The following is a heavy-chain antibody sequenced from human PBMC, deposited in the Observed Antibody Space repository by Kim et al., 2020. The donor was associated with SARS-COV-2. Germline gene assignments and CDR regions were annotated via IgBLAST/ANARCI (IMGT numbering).Heavy chain of an antibody. CDR3: AKGGTGITIFGVVILADYFDY. D-gene: IGHD3-3*01. V-gene: IGHV3-23*01. J-gene: IGHJ4*02. CDR2: ISGSGGST. CDR1: GFTFSSYA. Sequence: GGSLRLSCAASGFTFSSYAMSWVRQAPGKGLEWVSAISGSGGSTYYADSVKGRFTISRDNSKNTLYLQMNSMRAEDTAVYYCAKGGTGITIFGVVILADYFDYWGQGTLVTVSS.